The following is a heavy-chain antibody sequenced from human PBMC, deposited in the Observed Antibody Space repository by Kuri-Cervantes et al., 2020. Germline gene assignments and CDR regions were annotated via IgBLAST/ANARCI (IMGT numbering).Heavy chain of an antibody. CDR1: GYTFTSYG. J-gene: IGHJ4*02. D-gene: IGHD4-17*01. Sequence: ASVKVSCKASGYTFTSYGISWVRQAPGQGLEWMGWISAYNGNTNYAQKLQGRVTMTTDTSTSTAYMELRSLRSEDTAVYYCAREGYGDYVLMPDRIKFFDYWGQGTLVTVSS. V-gene: IGHV1-18*01. CDR3: AREGYGDYVLMPDRIKFFDY. CDR2: ISAYNGNT.